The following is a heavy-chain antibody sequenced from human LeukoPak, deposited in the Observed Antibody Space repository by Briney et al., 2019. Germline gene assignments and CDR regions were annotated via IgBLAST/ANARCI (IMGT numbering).Heavy chain of an antibody. CDR1: GFTFSSYS. D-gene: IGHD3-10*01. J-gene: IGHJ6*02. CDR3: ARDRRALGRGVIHIRDYYYYYGMDV. Sequence: GGSLRLSCAASGFTFSSYSMNWVRQAPGKGLEWVSSISSSSSYIYYADSVKGRFTISRDNAKNSLYLQMNSLRAEDTAVYYCARDRRALGRGVIHIRDYYYYYGMDVWGQGTTVTVSS. CDR2: ISSSSSYI. V-gene: IGHV3-21*01.